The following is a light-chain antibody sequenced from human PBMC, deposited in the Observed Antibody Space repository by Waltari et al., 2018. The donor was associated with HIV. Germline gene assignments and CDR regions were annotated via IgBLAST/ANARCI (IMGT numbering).Light chain of an antibody. Sequence: IVMTQHPVTLSVSPGERATLSCRASQPVHSTLAGYQQKTGQAPRLLVYGASARATDIPARLSSSGSGTEFTLNISSLQSEDFALYDCEQYTNGPITFGQGTRLEIK. J-gene: IGKJ5*01. V-gene: IGKV3-15*01. CDR3: EQYTNGPIT. CDR1: QPVHST. CDR2: GAS.